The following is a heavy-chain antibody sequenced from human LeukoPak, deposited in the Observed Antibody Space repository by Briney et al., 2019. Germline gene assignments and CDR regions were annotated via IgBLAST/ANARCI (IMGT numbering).Heavy chain of an antibody. Sequence: ASVKVSCKASGYTFTDNYIHWVRQAPGQGLEWMGRVNPDSGGINYAQKFQGRVTMTRDTSISTAYMELSRLRSDDTAVYYCARETDYFDYWGQGTLVTVSS. D-gene: IGHD1-1*01. J-gene: IGHJ4*02. CDR3: ARETDYFDY. CDR2: VNPDSGGI. CDR1: GYTFTDNY. V-gene: IGHV1-2*06.